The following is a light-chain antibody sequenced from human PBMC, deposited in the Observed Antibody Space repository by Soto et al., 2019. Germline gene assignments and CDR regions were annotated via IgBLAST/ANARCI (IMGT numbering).Light chain of an antibody. CDR2: DAS. CDR1: QSVSNY. J-gene: IGKJ3*01. CDR3: QQRSNGL. V-gene: IGKV3-11*01. Sequence: ENVLTQSPATLSLSPGERATLSCRASQSVSNYVAWYQQKPGQAPRLLIYDASNRATGIPARFSGSGSGTDFTITISCLEPEDFAVYYCQQRSNGLFGPGTKVDIK.